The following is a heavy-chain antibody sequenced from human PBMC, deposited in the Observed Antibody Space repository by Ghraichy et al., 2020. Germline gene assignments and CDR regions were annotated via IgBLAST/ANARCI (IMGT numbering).Heavy chain of an antibody. D-gene: IGHD6-19*01. V-gene: IGHV3-23*01. CDR3: AKREQWLEFIQH. Sequence: GGSLRLSCAASGFTFSSYAMTWVRQAPGKGLEWVSAISGSGGSTYYADSVKGRFTISRDNSKNSLFLQMNSLSTEYTAVYYCAKREQWLEFIQHWCQGTLVAVPS. J-gene: IGHJ1*01. CDR2: ISGSGGST. CDR1: GFTFSSYA.